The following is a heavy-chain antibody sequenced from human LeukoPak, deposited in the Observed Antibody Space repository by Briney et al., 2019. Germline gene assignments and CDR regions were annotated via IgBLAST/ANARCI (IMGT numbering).Heavy chain of an antibody. CDR3: ASSFYYDSRDY. CDR1: GGSFSGYF. CDR2: ITPSGST. V-gene: IGHV4-34*01. D-gene: IGHD3-22*01. Sequence: SETLSLTCVVYGGSFSGYFWSWIRQPPGKGLEWIGEITPSGSTNYSPSLKSRFSISIDTSKKKLSLRLTSVTAADSAVYYCASSFYYDSRDYWGQGTLVTVSS. J-gene: IGHJ4*02.